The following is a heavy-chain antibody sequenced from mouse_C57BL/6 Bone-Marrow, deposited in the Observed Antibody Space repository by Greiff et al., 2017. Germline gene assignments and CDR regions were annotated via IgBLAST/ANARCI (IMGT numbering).Heavy chain of an antibody. V-gene: IGHV1-26*01. CDR2: INPNNGGT. CDR1: GYTFTDYY. Sequence: VQLQQSGPELVKPGASVKISCKASGYTFTDYYMNWVKQSHGKSLEWIGDINPNNGGTSYNQKFKGKATLTVDKSSSTAYMELRSLTSEDTAVXYCARPHTVDWYFAVWGTGTTVTVSS. J-gene: IGHJ1*03. D-gene: IGHD1-1*01. CDR3: ARPHTVDWYFAV.